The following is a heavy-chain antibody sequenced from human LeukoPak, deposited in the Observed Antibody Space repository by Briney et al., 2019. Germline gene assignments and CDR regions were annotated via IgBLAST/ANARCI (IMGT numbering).Heavy chain of an antibody. V-gene: IGHV3-30*02. D-gene: IGHD1-14*01. CDR2: IRYDGSNK. CDR1: GFTFSSYG. CDR3: AKALGTTRRYYMDV. Sequence: PGGSLRLSCAASGFTFSSYGMHWVRQAPGKGLEWVAFIRYDGSNKYYADSVKGRFTISRDNSKNTLYLQMNSLRAEDTAVYYCAKALGTTRRYYMDVWGKGTTVTVSS. J-gene: IGHJ6*03.